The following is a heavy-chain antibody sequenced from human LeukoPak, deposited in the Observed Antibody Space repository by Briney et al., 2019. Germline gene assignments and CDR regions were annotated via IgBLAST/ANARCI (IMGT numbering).Heavy chain of an antibody. D-gene: IGHD4-11*01. CDR3: ARDKFLLYSNYVDSRFDY. CDR2: ISSSSSYI. J-gene: IGHJ4*02. CDR1: GFTFSSYS. Sequence: GGSLRLSCAASGFTFSSYSMNWVRQAPGKGLEWVSSISSSSSYIYYADSVKGRFTISRDNAKNSLYLQMNSLRAEDTAVYYCARDKFLLYSNYVDSRFDYWGQGTLVTVSS. V-gene: IGHV3-21*01.